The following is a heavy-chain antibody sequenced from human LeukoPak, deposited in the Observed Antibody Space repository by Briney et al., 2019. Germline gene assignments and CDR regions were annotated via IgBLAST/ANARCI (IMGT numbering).Heavy chain of an antibody. Sequence: GASVKVSCKASGYTFTSYGISWVRQAPGQGLEWMGWISAYNGNTNYAQKLQGRVTMTTDTSTSTAYMELRSLRSDDTAVYYCARDLPLGSMGGSAFDLWGQGTLVIVSS. CDR1: GYTFTSYG. D-gene: IGHD2-15*01. J-gene: IGHJ4*02. CDR2: ISAYNGNT. CDR3: ARDLPLGSMGGSAFDL. V-gene: IGHV1-18*01.